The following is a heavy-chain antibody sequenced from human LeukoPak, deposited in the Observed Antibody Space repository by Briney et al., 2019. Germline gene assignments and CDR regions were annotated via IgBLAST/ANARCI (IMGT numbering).Heavy chain of an antibody. D-gene: IGHD5-18*01. J-gene: IGHJ3*02. V-gene: IGHV4-30-4*02. Sequence: SETLSLTCTVSGGSISSGDYYWSWIRQPPGKGLEWIGYIYYSGSTYYNPSLKSRVTISVDTSKNQFSLKLSSVTAADTAVYYCARSRSGYSYDHAAFEIWGQGTMVTVSS. CDR1: GGSISSGDYY. CDR3: ARSRSGYSYDHAAFEI. CDR2: IYYSGST.